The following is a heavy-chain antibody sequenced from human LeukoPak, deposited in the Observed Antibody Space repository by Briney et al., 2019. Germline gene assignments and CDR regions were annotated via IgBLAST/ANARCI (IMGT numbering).Heavy chain of an antibody. V-gene: IGHV1-69*01. J-gene: IGHJ5*02. D-gene: IGHD6-19*01. Sequence: SVKVSCKASGGTFSSYAISWVRQAPGQGLEWMGGIIPIFGTANYAQKFQGRVTITADESTSTVYMDLSSLRSEDTAVYYCARDTSGTRRGWFDPWGQGTLVTVSS. CDR2: IIPIFGTA. CDR3: ARDTSGTRRGWFDP. CDR1: GGTFSSYA.